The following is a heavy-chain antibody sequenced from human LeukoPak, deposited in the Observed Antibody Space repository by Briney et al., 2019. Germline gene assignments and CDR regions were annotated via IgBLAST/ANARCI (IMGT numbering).Heavy chain of an antibody. CDR3: ARDRCLGSNEFDT. CDR2: TWYDGSNN. D-gene: IGHD3-10*01. J-gene: IGHJ3*02. V-gene: IGHV3-33*01. CDR1: GFSSSARG. Sequence: GGSLIPSSAASGFSSSARGMHWVRQAPGKGPGWVTVTWYDGSNNHYADSVKGRFTISRDNSKNTVFLEMNSLRAEDTAVYHFARDRCLGSNEFDTWGQGTMVIVSS.